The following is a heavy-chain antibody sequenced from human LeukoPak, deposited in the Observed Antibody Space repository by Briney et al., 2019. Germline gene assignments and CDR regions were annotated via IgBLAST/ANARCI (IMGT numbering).Heavy chain of an antibody. V-gene: IGHV4-59*01. CDR1: GGSISSYY. CDR3: ARGYGDYVPWFDY. D-gene: IGHD4-17*01. Sequence: SETLSLTCTVFGGSISSYYWSWIRQPPGKGPEWIGYIYYSGSTNYNPSLKSRVTISVDTSRNQFSLKLSSVTAADTAVYYCARGYGDYVPWFDYWGQGTLVTVSS. CDR2: IYYSGST. J-gene: IGHJ4*02.